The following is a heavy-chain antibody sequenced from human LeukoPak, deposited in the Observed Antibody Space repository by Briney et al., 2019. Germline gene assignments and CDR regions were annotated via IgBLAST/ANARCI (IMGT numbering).Heavy chain of an antibody. J-gene: IGHJ4*02. Sequence: GASVKVSCKASGYTFTGYYMHWVRQAPGQGLEWMGWINPNSGGTNYAQEFQGRVTMTRDTSISTAYMELSRLRSDDTAVYYCARAGPYGGVDYWGQGTLVTASS. V-gene: IGHV1-2*02. CDR2: INPNSGGT. D-gene: IGHD4-23*01. CDR1: GYTFTGYY. CDR3: ARAGPYGGVDY.